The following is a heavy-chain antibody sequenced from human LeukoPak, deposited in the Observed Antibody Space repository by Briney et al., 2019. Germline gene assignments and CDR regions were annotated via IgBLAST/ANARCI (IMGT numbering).Heavy chain of an antibody. Sequence: ASVKLSCKASGGTFTSYAISWVRQAPGQGLEWMGGIIPIFGTANCAQKFQGRVTITTDESTSTAYMELSSLRSEDTAVYYCARGRFPPHHYYFDYWGQGTLVTVSS. CDR3: ARGRFPPHHYYFDY. CDR1: GGTFTSYA. CDR2: IIPIFGTA. V-gene: IGHV1-69*05. J-gene: IGHJ4*02. D-gene: IGHD1-14*01.